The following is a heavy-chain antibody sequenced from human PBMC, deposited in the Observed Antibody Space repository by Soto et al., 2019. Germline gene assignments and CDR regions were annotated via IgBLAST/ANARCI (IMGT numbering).Heavy chain of an antibody. D-gene: IGHD3-10*01. CDR1: GYIFTSYG. CDR3: VRAPMVRGVIKARVPDY. Sequence: QVQLVQSGAEVKKPGASVKVSCKASGYIFTSYGISWVRQAPGQGLERMGWISTDNGNTNYVQKFQGRATMTTDTSTSTASMELRSLRSDDTAVHCCVRAPMVRGVIKARVPDYWGQGTLVTVSS. J-gene: IGHJ4*02. V-gene: IGHV1-18*01. CDR2: ISTDNGNT.